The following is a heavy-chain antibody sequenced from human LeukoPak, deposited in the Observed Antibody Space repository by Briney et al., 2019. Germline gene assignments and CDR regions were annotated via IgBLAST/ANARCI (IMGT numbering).Heavy chain of an antibody. Sequence: SETLSLTCAVYGGSFSGYYWSWIRQPPGKGLEWIGSIYYSGSTYYNPSLKSRVTISVDTSKNQFSLKLSSVTAADTAVYYCATPGYSSGWCGPPDYYYGMDVWGQGTTVTVSS. CDR1: GGSFSGYY. D-gene: IGHD6-19*01. J-gene: IGHJ6*02. CDR3: ATPGYSSGWCGPPDYYYGMDV. CDR2: IYYSGST. V-gene: IGHV4-34*01.